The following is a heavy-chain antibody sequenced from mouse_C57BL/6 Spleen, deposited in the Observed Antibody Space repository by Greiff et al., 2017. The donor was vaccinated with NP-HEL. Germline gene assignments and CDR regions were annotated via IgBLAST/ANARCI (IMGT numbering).Heavy chain of an antibody. Sequence: QVQLQQSGAELVRPGTSVKLSCKASGYTFTSYWMHWVKQRPGQGLEWIGVIDPSDSYTNYNQKFKGKATLTVDTSSSTAYMQLSSLTSEDSAVYYCARRDYDGYFDYWGQGTTLTVSS. CDR2: IDPSDSYT. J-gene: IGHJ2*01. CDR3: ARRDYDGYFDY. V-gene: IGHV1-59*01. D-gene: IGHD2-4*01. CDR1: GYTFTSYW.